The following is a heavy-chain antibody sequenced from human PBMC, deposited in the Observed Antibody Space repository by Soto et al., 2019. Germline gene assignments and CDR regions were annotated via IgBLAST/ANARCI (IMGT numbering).Heavy chain of an antibody. CDR2: INHSGST. Sequence: PGTLSLTFSVYVRSFSGYYWSWIRQPPGEGLEWIGEINHSGSTNYDPSLKSRVTSSVGTSKYLFSLKLSAVTAADTDVYYCARQVVVAATVHLLGYDNWFDPWGQGTLVTVSS. CDR3: ARQVVVAATVHLLGYDNWFDP. CDR1: VRSFSGYY. D-gene: IGHD2-15*01. V-gene: IGHV4-34*01. J-gene: IGHJ5*02.